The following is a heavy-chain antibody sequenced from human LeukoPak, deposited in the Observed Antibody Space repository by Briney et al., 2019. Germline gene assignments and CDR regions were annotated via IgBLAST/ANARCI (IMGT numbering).Heavy chain of an antibody. V-gene: IGHV1-69*04. D-gene: IGHD5-18*01. CDR1: GGTFSSYA. J-gene: IGHJ6*02. CDR3: ARDRDSIQPRDYYYYGMDV. Sequence: GASVKVSCKASGGTFSSYAISWVRQAPGQGLEWMGRIIPILGIANYAQKFQGRVTITADKSTSTAYMELSSLRSEDTAVYYCARDRDSIQPRDYYYYGMDVWGQGTTVTVSS. CDR2: IIPILGIA.